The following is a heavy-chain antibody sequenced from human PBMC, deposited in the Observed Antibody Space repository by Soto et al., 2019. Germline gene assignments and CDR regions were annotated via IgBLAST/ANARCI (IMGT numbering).Heavy chain of an antibody. CDR1: GFTVSSKY. V-gene: IGHV3-66*01. J-gene: IGHJ6*03. D-gene: IGHD2-15*01. Sequence: EVQLVESGGGLVQPGGSLRLSCAASGFTVSSKYMSWVRQAAGRGLEWVSLLDNAGRTSHADSVKGRFTISRDNSENTLYLQMNSLRDEDTAVYYCVRDGLDCSHGRCFGIPMDVWGKGTTVTVSS. CDR3: VRDGLDCSHGRCFGIPMDV. CDR2: LDNAGRT.